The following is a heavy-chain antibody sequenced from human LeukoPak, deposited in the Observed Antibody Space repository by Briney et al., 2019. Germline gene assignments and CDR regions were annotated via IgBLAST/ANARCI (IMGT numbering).Heavy chain of an antibody. Sequence: GRSLRLSCAASGFTFDDYAMHWVRQAPGKGLEWVAGISWNSGSIGYADSVKGRFTISRDNAKNSLYLQMNSLRAEDTALYYCAKGDWYYFDYWGQGTLVTVSS. CDR1: GFTFDDYA. J-gene: IGHJ4*02. V-gene: IGHV3-9*01. CDR3: AKGDWYYFDY. D-gene: IGHD3/OR15-3a*01. CDR2: ISWNSGSI.